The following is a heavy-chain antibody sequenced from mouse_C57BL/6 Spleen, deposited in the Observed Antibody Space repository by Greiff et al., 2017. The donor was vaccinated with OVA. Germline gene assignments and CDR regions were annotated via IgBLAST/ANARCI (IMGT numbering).Heavy chain of an antibody. Sequence: QVQLQQPGAELVKPGASVKLSCKASGYTFTSYWITWVKQRPGQGLEWIGDIYPGSGSTNYNEKFKSKATLTVDTSSSTAYQQLSSLTSEDAAVDYCGRPGDYGSFDYWGQGTSLTVSS. CDR1: GYTFTSYW. V-gene: IGHV1-55*01. J-gene: IGHJ2*02. CDR3: GRPGDYGSFDY. CDR2: IYPGSGST. D-gene: IGHD1-1*01.